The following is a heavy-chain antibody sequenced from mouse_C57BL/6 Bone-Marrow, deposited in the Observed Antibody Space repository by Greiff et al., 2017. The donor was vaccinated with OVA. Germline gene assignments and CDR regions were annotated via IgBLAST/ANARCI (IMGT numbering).Heavy chain of an antibody. V-gene: IGHV3-6*01. D-gene: IGHD1-1*01. CDR1: GYSITSGYS. J-gene: IGHJ4*01. CDR2: ISYDGSN. Sequence: ESGPGLVKPSQSLSLTCSVTGYSITSGYSWNWIRQFPGNKLEWMGYISYDGSNNYNPSLKNRISITRDTSKNQFFLKLNSVTTEDTATYYCARLLRYPLYAMDYWGQGTSVTVSS. CDR3: ARLLRYPLYAMDY.